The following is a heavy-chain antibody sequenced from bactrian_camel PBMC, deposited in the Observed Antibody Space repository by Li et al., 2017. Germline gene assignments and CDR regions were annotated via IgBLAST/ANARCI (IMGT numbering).Heavy chain of an antibody. CDR2: IWTGGGSP. J-gene: IGHJ6*01. V-gene: IGHV3-3*01. CDR1: GLTAIASRYC. D-gene: IGHD1*01. Sequence: VQLVESGGGSVQAGGSLKLSCATSGLTAIASRYCMGWFRQAPGKEREVVASIWTGGGSPYYADSVKGRFTISRDNGMNTLFLQMNGLNSEDTAIYYCAADGGTGLCRQGHLYRFWGRGTQVTVS. CDR3: AADGGTGLCRQGHLYRF.